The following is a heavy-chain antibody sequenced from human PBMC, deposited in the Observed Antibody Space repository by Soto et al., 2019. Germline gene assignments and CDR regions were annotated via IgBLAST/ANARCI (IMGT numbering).Heavy chain of an antibody. CDR1: DGSMNDQY. J-gene: IGHJ4*02. D-gene: IGHD3-3*01. V-gene: IGHV4-59*08. CDR2: IYYSGNT. CDR3: ASLKPFGFDY. Sequence: PSETLSLTCTVSDGSMNDQYWTWVRQSPGKGLEWIGYIYYSGNTNYNPSLKSRITISLDASKNQFFLNLRSVTAADTAIYYCASLKPFGFDYWGQGTLVTVSS.